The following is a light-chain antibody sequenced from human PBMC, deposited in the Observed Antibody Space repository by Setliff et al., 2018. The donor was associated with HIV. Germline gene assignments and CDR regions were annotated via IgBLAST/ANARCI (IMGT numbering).Light chain of an antibody. CDR1: NSDIGSHDY. J-gene: IGLJ1*01. V-gene: IGLV2-14*03. CDR2: SVT. Sequence: QSALTQPASVSGSPGQSITISCSGTNSDIGSHDYVSWYQQHPGKAPKLITFSVTYRPSGVSDRFSGSKSGNTASLTISGLQPEDEADYYCASHRDTNTLEVFGTGTKVTVL. CDR3: ASHRDTNTLEV.